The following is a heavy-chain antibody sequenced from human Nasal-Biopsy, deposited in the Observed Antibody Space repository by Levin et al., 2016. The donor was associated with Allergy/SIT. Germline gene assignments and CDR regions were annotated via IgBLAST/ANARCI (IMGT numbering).Heavy chain of an antibody. CDR2: IYDDGTT. J-gene: IGHJ4*02. CDR3: ARSEGLFDL. V-gene: IGHV4-30-4*07. CDR1: GDLINGGGYS. Sequence: SETLSLTCAVSGDLINGGGYSWSWIRQPPGKGLEWIGNIYDDGTTHYNPSLRSRVSISKDTPNNQFSLTVTSVTAADTAVYYCARSEGLFDLWGQGILVVVST.